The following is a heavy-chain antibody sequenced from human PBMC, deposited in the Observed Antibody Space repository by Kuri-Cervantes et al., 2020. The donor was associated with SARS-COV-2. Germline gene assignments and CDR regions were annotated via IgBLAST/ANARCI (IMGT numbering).Heavy chain of an antibody. Sequence: ETLSLTCAASGFTFSNYGIHWVRQAPGKGLEWVSVIYSGGSTYYADSVKGRFTISRDNSKNTLYLQMNSLRAEDTAVYYCARSIIAVAGFGGRDYWGQGTLVTVSS. CDR3: ARSIIAVAGFGGRDY. CDR1: GFTFSNYG. D-gene: IGHD6-19*01. J-gene: IGHJ4*02. CDR2: IYSGGST. V-gene: IGHV3-53*01.